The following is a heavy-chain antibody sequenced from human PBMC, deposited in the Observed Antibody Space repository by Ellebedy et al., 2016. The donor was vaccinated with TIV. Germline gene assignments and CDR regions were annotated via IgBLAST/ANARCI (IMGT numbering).Heavy chain of an antibody. Sequence: GESLKISCAASGCSVSSSHMSWVRQAPGKGLEWVSVLYSDGSTSYADSVKGRLTLSRDDSKNTLYLQMDSLRTEDTAVYYCARVLGGGWRTADLWGQGTLVTVSA. CDR2: LYSDGST. CDR3: ARVLGGGWRTADL. V-gene: IGHV3-53*05. D-gene: IGHD6-19*01. CDR1: GCSVSSSH. J-gene: IGHJ5*02.